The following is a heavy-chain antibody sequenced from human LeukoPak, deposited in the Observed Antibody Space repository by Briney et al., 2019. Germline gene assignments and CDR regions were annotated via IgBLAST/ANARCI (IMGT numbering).Heavy chain of an antibody. J-gene: IGHJ4*02. CDR1: GFTFSSYT. V-gene: IGHV3-23*01. Sequence: GGSLRLSCAASGFTFSSYTMSWVRQAQGKGLEWVSSITSSGGTTYSADSVKGRFTISRDNSKNTLYLQMNSLRAEDTAIYYCANTEWELDYWGQGTLVTVSS. CDR2: ITSSGGTT. CDR3: ANTEWELDY. D-gene: IGHD1-26*01.